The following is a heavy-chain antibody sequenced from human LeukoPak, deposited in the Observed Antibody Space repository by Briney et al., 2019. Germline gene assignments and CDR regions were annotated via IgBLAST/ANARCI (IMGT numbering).Heavy chain of an antibody. Sequence: ASVKVSCKASGYTFTSYGISWVRQAPGQGLEWMGWISAYNGNTNYAQKLQGRVTMTTDTSTSTAYMELRSLRSDDTAVYYCARSPIVVVPAAMDNWGQGTLVTVSS. CDR1: GYTFTSYG. CDR3: ARSPIVVVPAAMDN. V-gene: IGHV1-18*01. J-gene: IGHJ4*02. CDR2: ISAYNGNT. D-gene: IGHD2-2*01.